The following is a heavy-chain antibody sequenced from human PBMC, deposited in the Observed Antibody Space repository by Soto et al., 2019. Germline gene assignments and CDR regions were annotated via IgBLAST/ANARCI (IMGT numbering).Heavy chain of an antibody. CDR3: ERGGEDIVVVVAATPGVAFDI. J-gene: IGHJ3*02. CDR2: IYYSEST. CDR1: GRSISRSGYY. D-gene: IGHD2-15*01. V-gene: IGHV4-31*03. Sequence: SETLSLTCTVSGRSISRSGYYWGWIRQHPGKGLEWIGYIYYSESTYYNPSHKSRVTISVDTSKNQFSLKLSSVTAADTAVYYCERGGEDIVVVVAATPGVAFDICGQATMLT.